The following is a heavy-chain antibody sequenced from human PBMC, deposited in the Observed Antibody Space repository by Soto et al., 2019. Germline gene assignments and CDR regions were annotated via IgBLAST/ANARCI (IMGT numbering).Heavy chain of an antibody. V-gene: IGHV3-7*01. Sequence: PGGSLRLSCAASGFTFSSYWMSWVRQAPGKGLEWVANIKQDGSEKYYVDSVKGRFTISRDNAKNSLYLQMNSLRAEDTAVYYCARAPDTASYYYYYYMDVWGKGTTVTVSS. CDR2: IKQDGSEK. CDR1: GFTFSSYW. J-gene: IGHJ6*03. CDR3: ARAPDTASYYYYYYMDV. D-gene: IGHD5-18*01.